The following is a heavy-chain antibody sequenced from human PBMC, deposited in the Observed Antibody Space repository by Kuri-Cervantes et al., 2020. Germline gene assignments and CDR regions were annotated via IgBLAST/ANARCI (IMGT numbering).Heavy chain of an antibody. CDR2: IYTSRST. Sequence: SETLSLTCTVSGGSISSGSYYWSWIRQPAGKGLDWIGRIYTSRSTNYNPTLRSRVTITVDTSKNQFSLKLSSVTAAATAVYCRARVQIAAAGPLGFWGQGTLVTVSS. D-gene: IGHD6-13*01. CDR1: GGSISSGSYY. V-gene: IGHV4-61*02. J-gene: IGHJ4*02. CDR3: ARVQIAAAGPLGF.